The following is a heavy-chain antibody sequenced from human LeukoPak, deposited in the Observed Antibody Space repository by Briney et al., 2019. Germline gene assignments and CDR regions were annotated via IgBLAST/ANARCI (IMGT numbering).Heavy chain of an antibody. CDR3: ATGSYYDFWSGLVDAFDI. J-gene: IGHJ3*02. D-gene: IGHD3-3*01. CDR2: IRYDGSNK. V-gene: IGHV3-30*02. CDR1: GFTFSSYG. Sequence: GGSLRLSCAASGFTFSSYGMHWVRQAPGKGLEWVAFIRYDGSNKYYADSVKGRFTISRDNSKNTLYLQMNSLRAEDTAVYYCATGSYYDFWSGLVDAFDIWGQGTMVTVS.